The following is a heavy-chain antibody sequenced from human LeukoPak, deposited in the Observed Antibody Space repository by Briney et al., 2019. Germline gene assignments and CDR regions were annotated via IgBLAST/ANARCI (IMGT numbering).Heavy chain of an antibody. CDR1: GGSISNYY. J-gene: IGHJ4*02. Sequence: PSETLSLTCTVSGGSISNYYWSWIRQPPGKGLEWIGYIYSSGGTNYNPSLKSRVTISVDTSKNQFSLKLSSVTAGDTAFYYCARVPYGGSASLFDYWGQGTLVTVSS. CDR3: ARVPYGGSASLFDY. CDR2: IYSSGGT. V-gene: IGHV4-59*01. D-gene: IGHD3-16*01.